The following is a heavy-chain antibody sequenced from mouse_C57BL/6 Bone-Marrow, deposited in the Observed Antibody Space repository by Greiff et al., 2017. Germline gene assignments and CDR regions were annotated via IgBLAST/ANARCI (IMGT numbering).Heavy chain of an antibody. CDR1: GFNIKDYY. CDR3: TTRGNYAFAY. J-gene: IGHJ3*01. V-gene: IGHV14-1*01. Sequence: EVKLVESGAELVRPGASVKLSCTASGFNIKDYYMHWVKQRPEQGLEWIGRIDPEDGDTEYAPKFQGKATITADTSSNTAYLQLSSLTSEDTAVYYCTTRGNYAFAYWGQGTLVTVSA. CDR2: IDPEDGDT. D-gene: IGHD2-1*01.